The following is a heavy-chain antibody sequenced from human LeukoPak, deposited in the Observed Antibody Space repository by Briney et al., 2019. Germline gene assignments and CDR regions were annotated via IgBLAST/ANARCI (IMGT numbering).Heavy chain of an antibody. CDR2: INHSGST. V-gene: IGHV4-34*01. Sequence: SETLSLTCAVYGGSFSGYYWSWIRQPPGKGLEWIGEINHSGSTNYNPSLKSRVTISVDTSKNQFSLKLSSVTAADTAVYYCARFTSFKFPGPPPWGQGTLVTVSS. CDR1: GGSFSGYY. CDR3: ARFTSFKFPGPPP. J-gene: IGHJ5*02.